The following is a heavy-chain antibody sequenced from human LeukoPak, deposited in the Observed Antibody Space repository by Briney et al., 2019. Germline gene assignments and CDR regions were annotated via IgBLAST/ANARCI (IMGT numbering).Heavy chain of an antibody. CDR3: ARDGYSAYHSVS. J-gene: IGHJ5*02. CDR1: GFTVSSNY. CDR2: MYSGGNT. Sequence: GGSLRLSCAASGFTVSSNYMSWVRQAPGKGLEWVSVMYSGGNTYYADSVKGRFTISRDNSKNTLYLQMDSLTAEDTAVYYCARDGYSAYHSVSWGQGTLVTVSS. V-gene: IGHV3-66*01. D-gene: IGHD5-12*01.